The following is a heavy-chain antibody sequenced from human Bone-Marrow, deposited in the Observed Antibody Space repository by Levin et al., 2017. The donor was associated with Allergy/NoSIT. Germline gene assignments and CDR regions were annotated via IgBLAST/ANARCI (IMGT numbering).Heavy chain of an antibody. CDR1: GGSISGSNYY. Sequence: PSETLSLTCTVSGGSISGSNYYWGWIRQSPGKGLEWIGSIYSTGSTYYNPSLKSRLTVSVDTSKNQFSLQLTSLTAADSAIYYCARDRFWQWPTWGQGTRVTVSS. D-gene: IGHD3-3*01. CDR2: IYSTGST. J-gene: IGHJ5*02. V-gene: IGHV4-39*07. CDR3: ARDRFWQWPT.